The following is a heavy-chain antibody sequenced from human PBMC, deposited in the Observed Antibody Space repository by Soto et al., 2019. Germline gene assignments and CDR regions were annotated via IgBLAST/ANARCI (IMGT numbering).Heavy chain of an antibody. V-gene: IGHV3-53*04. J-gene: IGHJ4*02. CDR2: INSGGST. D-gene: IGHD1-26*01. Sequence: EVQLVESGGGLVQPGGSLRLSCVASGFTVSSNYMNWVRQAPGKGLEWVSTINSGGSTYYADSVKGRFTISRHSSKNTLYLQMNSLRAEDTAVYYCATNPESGSYYNYWGQGTLVTVS. CDR3: ATNPESGSYYNY. CDR1: GFTVSSNY.